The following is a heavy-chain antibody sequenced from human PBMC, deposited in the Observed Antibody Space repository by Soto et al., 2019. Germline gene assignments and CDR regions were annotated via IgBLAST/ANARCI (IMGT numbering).Heavy chain of an antibody. CDR1: GFTFKNAW. J-gene: IGHJ4*02. CDR2: IKSKTDGGTT. CDR3: TTDPVTMIVVVPSSG. Sequence: PGGSLGLPCAASGFTFKNAWMNWVRQAPGKGLEWVGRIKSKTDGGTTDYAAPVKGRFTISRDDSKNTLYLQMNSLKTEDTAVYYCTTDPVTMIVVVPSSGWGQGTLVTVSS. V-gene: IGHV3-15*07. D-gene: IGHD3-22*01.